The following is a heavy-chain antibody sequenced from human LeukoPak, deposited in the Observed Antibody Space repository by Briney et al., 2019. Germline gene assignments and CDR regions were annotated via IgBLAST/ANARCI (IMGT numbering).Heavy chain of an antibody. CDR1: GFTFSSYN. V-gene: IGHV3-21*01. CDR3: ARASVATMTYWYFDL. CDR2: ISSSSSYI. J-gene: IGHJ2*01. Sequence: GGSLRLSCAASGFTFSSYNMNWVRQAPGKGLEWVSSISSSSSYIYYADSVKGRFTISRDNAKNSLYLQMNSLRAEDTAVYYCARASVATMTYWYFDLWGRGTLVTVSS. D-gene: IGHD5-12*01.